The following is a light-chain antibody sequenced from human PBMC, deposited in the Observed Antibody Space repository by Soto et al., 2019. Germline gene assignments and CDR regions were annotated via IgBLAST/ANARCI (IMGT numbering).Light chain of an antibody. CDR3: ASWDDSLSGYV. CDR1: TSNILRNY. V-gene: IGLV1-47*01. CDR2: MND. J-gene: IGLJ1*01. Sequence: QSVLTQPPSASGNPGQRLTISCSGSTSNILRNYVYWYRQLPGTAPRLLISMNDQRPSGVPDRFSGSKSGTSASLAISGLXXEDEADYYCASWDDSLSGYVFGTGTKLTVL.